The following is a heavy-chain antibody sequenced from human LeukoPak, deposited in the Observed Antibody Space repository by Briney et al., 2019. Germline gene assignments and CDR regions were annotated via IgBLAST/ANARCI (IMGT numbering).Heavy chain of an antibody. CDR2: ISSSGSTI. Sequence: GGSLRLSCAASGFTFSSYWMHWVRQAPGKGLVWVSYISSSGSTIYYADSVKGRFTISRDNAKNSLYLQMNSLRAEDTAVYYCARDELLWFGELAAPTYYWGQGTLVTVSS. D-gene: IGHD3-10*01. J-gene: IGHJ4*02. CDR3: ARDELLWFGELAAPTYY. V-gene: IGHV3-48*04. CDR1: GFTFSSYW.